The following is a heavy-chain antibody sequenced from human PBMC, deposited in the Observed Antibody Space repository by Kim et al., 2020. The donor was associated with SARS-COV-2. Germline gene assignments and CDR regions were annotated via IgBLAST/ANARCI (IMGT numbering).Heavy chain of an antibody. V-gene: IGHV3-7*03. CDR3: TNLPLDYYMDV. CDR1: GFSFNTFG. Sequence: GGSLRLSCEASGFSFNTFGMNWVRQPPGKGPGWVATINKDGNKKYYVDSVKGRFTISRDNAKNSVSLEMNSLRPEDTAVYYCTNLPLDYYMDVWGQGTTVTVSS. CDR2: INKDGNKK. J-gene: IGHJ6*02.